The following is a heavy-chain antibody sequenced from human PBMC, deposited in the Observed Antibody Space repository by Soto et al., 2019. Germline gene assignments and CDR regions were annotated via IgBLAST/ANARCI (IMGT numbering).Heavy chain of an antibody. Sequence: KVSCKASGGTFGSDAITWVRQAPGQGLEWVGRIIPIFGTTNYAQNLQGRVTISADKSTLTSYMELHSLTSDDTALYYCARDRTDSGYYTNWLDPWGQGTQVTVSS. CDR1: GGTFGSDA. CDR2: IIPIFGTT. V-gene: IGHV1-69*06. D-gene: IGHD3-22*01. J-gene: IGHJ5*02. CDR3: ARDRTDSGYYTNWLDP.